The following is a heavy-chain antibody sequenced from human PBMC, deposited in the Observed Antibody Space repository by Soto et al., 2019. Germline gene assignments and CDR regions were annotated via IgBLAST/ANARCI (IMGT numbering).Heavy chain of an antibody. CDR2: ISSSSSTI. CDR3: ARDFSSSKAAAGLRGAFDI. CDR1: GFTFSSYS. J-gene: IGHJ3*02. V-gene: IGHV3-48*01. Sequence: GGSLRLSCAASGFTFSSYSMNWVRQAPGKGLEWVSYISSSSSTIYYADSVKGRFTISRDNAKNSLYLQMNSLRAEDTAVYYCARDFSSSKAAAGLRGAFDIWGQGTMVTVSS. D-gene: IGHD6-13*01.